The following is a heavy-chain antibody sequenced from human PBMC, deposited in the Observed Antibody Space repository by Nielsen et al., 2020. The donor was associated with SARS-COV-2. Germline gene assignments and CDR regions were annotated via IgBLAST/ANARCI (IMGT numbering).Heavy chain of an antibody. CDR3: ARAGGDYMDV. Sequence: GESLKISCAASGFTFSSYGMHWVRQAPGKGLEWVAVIWYDGSNKYYADSVKGRFTISRDNSKNTLYLQMNSLRAEDTAVYYCARAGGDYMDVWGKGTTVTVSS. CDR1: GFTFSSYG. J-gene: IGHJ6*03. CDR2: IWYDGSNK. D-gene: IGHD3-16*01. V-gene: IGHV3-33*01.